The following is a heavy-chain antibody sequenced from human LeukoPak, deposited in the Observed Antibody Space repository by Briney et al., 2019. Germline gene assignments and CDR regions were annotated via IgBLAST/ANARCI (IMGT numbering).Heavy chain of an antibody. D-gene: IGHD1-26*01. CDR3: ASPKAGYSGSYHYYFDY. J-gene: IGHJ4*02. V-gene: IGHV1-69*05. CDR1: GGTFSSYA. Sequence: SVKVSCKASGGTFSSYAISWVRQAPGQGLEWMGGIVPIFGTANYAQKFQGRVTITTDESTGTAYMELSSLRSEDTAVYYCASPKAGYSGSYHYYFDYWGQGTLVTVSS. CDR2: IVPIFGTA.